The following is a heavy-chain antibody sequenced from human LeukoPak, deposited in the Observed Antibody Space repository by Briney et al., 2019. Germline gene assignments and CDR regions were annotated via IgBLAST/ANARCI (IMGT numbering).Heavy chain of an antibody. Sequence: GESLKISCKVSGYSFTSYWIVWVRQMPGKGLEWMGIIYPGDSDTRYSPSFQGQVTISADKSISTAYLQWSSLKASDTAMYYCARSYSSSWYRGPNWFDPWGQGTLVTVSS. J-gene: IGHJ5*02. V-gene: IGHV5-51*01. CDR3: ARSYSSSWYRGPNWFDP. CDR2: IYPGDSDT. D-gene: IGHD6-13*01. CDR1: GYSFTSYW.